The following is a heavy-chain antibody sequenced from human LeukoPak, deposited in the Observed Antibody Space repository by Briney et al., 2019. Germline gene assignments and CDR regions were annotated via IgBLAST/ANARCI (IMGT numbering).Heavy chain of an antibody. CDR2: ISGSGGST. V-gene: IGHV3-23*01. Sequence: GGSLRLSCAASGFTFSSYAMSWVRQAPGKGLEWVSAISGSGGSTYYADSVKGRFTISRDNSRNTLYLQMNSLRAEDTAVYYCAKDSMRYCSSTSCLGRLDPWGQGTLVTVSS. CDR1: GFTFSSYA. D-gene: IGHD2-2*01. CDR3: AKDSMRYCSSTSCLGRLDP. J-gene: IGHJ5*02.